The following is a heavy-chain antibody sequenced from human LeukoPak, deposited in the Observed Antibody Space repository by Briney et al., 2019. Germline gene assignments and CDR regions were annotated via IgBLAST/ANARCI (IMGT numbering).Heavy chain of an antibody. D-gene: IGHD3-3*01. J-gene: IGHJ4*02. CDR1: GFSLSRHW. Sequence: GGSLRLSCAASGFSLSRHWMSWVRQAPGKGLEWVAFIRYDGSNKYYADSVKGRFTISRDNSKNTLYLQMNSLRAEDTAVYYCAKDKAPLEWSLPDYWGQGTLVTVSS. CDR2: IRYDGSNK. V-gene: IGHV3-30*02. CDR3: AKDKAPLEWSLPDY.